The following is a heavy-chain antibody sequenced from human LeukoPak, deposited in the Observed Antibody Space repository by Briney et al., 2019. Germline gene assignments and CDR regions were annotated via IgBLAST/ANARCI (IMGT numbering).Heavy chain of an antibody. V-gene: IGHV3-23*01. Sequence: GGSLRLSCAASGFTFSSSAMSWVRRAPGKGLEWVSAISNNGGYTYYADSVQGRFTISRDNSKSTLCLQMNSLRAEDTAVYYCAKQLGYCSDGSCYFPYWGQGTLVTVSS. J-gene: IGHJ4*02. CDR1: GFTFSSSA. CDR3: AKQLGYCSDGSCYFPY. D-gene: IGHD2-15*01. CDR2: ISNNGGYT.